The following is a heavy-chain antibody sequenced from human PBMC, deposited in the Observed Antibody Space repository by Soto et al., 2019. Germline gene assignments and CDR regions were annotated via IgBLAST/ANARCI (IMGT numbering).Heavy chain of an antibody. D-gene: IGHD2-2*02. Sequence: GASVKVSCKASGYTFTSHDINWVRQATGQGLEWMGWMNPNSGNTGYAQKFQGRVTMTRNTSISTAYMELSSLRSEDTAVYYCARGSRRGYCSSTSCYRMDVWGQGTTVTVSS. V-gene: IGHV1-8*01. J-gene: IGHJ6*02. CDR1: GYTFTSHD. CDR3: ARGSRRGYCSSTSCYRMDV. CDR2: MNPNSGNT.